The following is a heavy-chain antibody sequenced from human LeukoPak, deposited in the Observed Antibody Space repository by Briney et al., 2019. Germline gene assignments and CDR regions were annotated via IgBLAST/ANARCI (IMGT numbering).Heavy chain of an antibody. Sequence: ASVKVSCKASGYTFTTYNINWVRQAPGQGLEWMGWISGYNGNTNYAQKLQGRVTMTTDTSTSTAYMELSSLRSEDTAVYYCARDGRGYSYGYCFDPWGQGTLVTVSS. V-gene: IGHV1-18*01. CDR2: ISGYNGNT. CDR1: GYTFTTYN. D-gene: IGHD5-18*01. CDR3: ARDGRGYSYGYCFDP. J-gene: IGHJ5*02.